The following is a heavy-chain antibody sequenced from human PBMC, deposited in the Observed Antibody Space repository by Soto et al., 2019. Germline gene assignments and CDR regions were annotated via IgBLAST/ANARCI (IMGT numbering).Heavy chain of an antibody. CDR3: ASATGSSHYYYYGMDV. D-gene: IGHD6-13*01. CDR1: GGTFSRYA. Sequence: ASVKVSCKASGGTFSRYAISWVRQAPGQGLEWMGGIIPIFGTANYAQKFQGRVTITADESTSTAHMELSSLRSEDTAVYYCASATGSSHYYYYGMDVWGQGTTVTVSS. J-gene: IGHJ6*02. CDR2: IIPIFGTA. V-gene: IGHV1-69*13.